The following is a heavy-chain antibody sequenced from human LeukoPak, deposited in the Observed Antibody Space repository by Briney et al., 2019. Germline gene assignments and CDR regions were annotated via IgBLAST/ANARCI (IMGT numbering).Heavy chain of an antibody. Sequence: GGSLRLSCAASGFTFSSYWMHCVRQAPGKGLVWVSRINSDGSITNYADSVKGRFTISRDNAKNTLYLQMNSLRAEDTAVYYCSRTLFGVVTYCGQGTLVIVSS. CDR2: INSDGSIT. CDR3: SRTLFGVVTY. CDR1: GFTFSSYW. J-gene: IGHJ4*02. V-gene: IGHV3-74*01. D-gene: IGHD3-3*01.